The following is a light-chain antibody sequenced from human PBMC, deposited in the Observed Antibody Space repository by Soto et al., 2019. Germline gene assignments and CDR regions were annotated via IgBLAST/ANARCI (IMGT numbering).Light chain of an antibody. CDR3: QQSFTTPLT. CDR2: AAS. J-gene: IGKJ4*01. V-gene: IGKV1-39*01. Sequence: DIQMTQSPSSLSASVVDRVTITCRASQSLSRNLNWYQQKPGKAPKLLIYAASTLQSGVPSRFSGSGSGTDFTLTISSLRPEDFATYYCQQSFTTPLTFGGGTKVDIK. CDR1: QSLSRN.